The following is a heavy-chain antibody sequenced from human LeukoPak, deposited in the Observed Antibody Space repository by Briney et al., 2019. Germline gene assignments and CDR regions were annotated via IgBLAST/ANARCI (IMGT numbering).Heavy chain of an antibody. CDR1: GFTFSSYA. V-gene: IGHV3-23*01. CDR2: ISDSGSGT. Sequence: GGSLRLSCPASGFTFSSYAMSRVRQAPGKGLEWVSSISDSGSGTYYADSVKGRFTISRDNSKNTLYLQMNSLRAEDTAVYYCAKTRPLDSSSWSHGDYWGQGTLVTVSS. D-gene: IGHD6-13*01. CDR3: AKTRPLDSSSWSHGDY. J-gene: IGHJ4*02.